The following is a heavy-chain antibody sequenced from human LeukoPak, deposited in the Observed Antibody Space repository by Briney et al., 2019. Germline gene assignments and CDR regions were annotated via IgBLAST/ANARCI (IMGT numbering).Heavy chain of an antibody. J-gene: IGHJ6*03. Sequence: PGGSLRLSCAASGFTFSSYWMHWVRQAPGKGLVWVSRINSDGSSTSYADSVKGRFTISRDNAKNTLYLQMNSLRAEDTAVYYCARDQGNAAAVYYMDVWGKGTTVTVSS. CDR2: INSDGSST. CDR1: GFTFSSYW. D-gene: IGHD6-13*01. CDR3: ARDQGNAAAVYYMDV. V-gene: IGHV3-74*01.